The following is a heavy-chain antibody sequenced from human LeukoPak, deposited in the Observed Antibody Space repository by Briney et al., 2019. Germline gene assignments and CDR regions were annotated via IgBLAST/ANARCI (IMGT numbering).Heavy chain of an antibody. CDR3: ARHGGWRELPLAY. Sequence: PSETLSLTCTVSGGSISSYYWSWIRQPPGKGLEWIGYIYYSGSTNYNPSLKSQVTISVDTSKNQFSLKLSSVTAADTAVYYCARHGGWRELPLAYWGQGTLVTVSS. J-gene: IGHJ4*02. V-gene: IGHV4-59*08. D-gene: IGHD1-26*01. CDR2: IYYSGST. CDR1: GGSISSYY.